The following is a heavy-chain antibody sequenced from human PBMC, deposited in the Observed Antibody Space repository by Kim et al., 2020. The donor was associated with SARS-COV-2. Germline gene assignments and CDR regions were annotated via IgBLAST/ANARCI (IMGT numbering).Heavy chain of an antibody. CDR1: GYTFTSYG. J-gene: IGHJ3*02. V-gene: IGHV1-18*01. D-gene: IGHD5-12*01. CDR2: ISAYNGNT. CDR3: ARDPGYSGYDYLAVAGLGNAFDI. Sequence: ASVKVSCKASGYTFTSYGISWVRQAPGQGLEWMGWISAYNGNTNYAQKLQGRVTMTTDTSTSTAYMELRSLRSDDTAVYYCARDPGYSGYDYLAVAGLGNAFDIWGQGTMVTVSS.